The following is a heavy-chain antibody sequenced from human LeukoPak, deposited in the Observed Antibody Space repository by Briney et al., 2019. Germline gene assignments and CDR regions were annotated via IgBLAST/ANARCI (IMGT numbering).Heavy chain of an antibody. CDR3: ARGDYYGSGRPQAWFDP. CDR1: GGTFSSYA. Sequence: SVKVSCKASGGTFSSYAISWVRQPPAQGLEWMGGIILIFGTANYAQKFQGRVTITADESTSTAYMELSILRSEDTAVYYCARGDYYGSGRPQAWFDPWGQGTLVTVSS. CDR2: IILIFGTA. D-gene: IGHD3-10*01. V-gene: IGHV1-69*01. J-gene: IGHJ5*02.